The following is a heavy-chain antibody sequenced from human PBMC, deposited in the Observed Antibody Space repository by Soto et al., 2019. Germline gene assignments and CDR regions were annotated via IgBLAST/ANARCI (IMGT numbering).Heavy chain of an antibody. Sequence: QVQLVQSGAEVKKPGASVKVSCKASGYTFTSYGISWVRQAPGQGLEWMGWISAYNGNTNYAQKLQGRVTMTTETPASGAYSKMRSLRSDDTEEYYCARLSRRWWLGGWFDTWGQGTLVSVSS. D-gene: IGHD6-19*01. CDR3: ARLSRRWWLGGWFDT. CDR2: ISAYNGNT. V-gene: IGHV1-18*01. J-gene: IGHJ5*02. CDR1: GYTFTSYG.